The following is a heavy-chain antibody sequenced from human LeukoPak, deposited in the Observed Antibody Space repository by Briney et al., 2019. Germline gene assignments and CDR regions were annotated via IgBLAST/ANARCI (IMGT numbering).Heavy chain of an antibody. CDR3: ARHVVVVPDYYYYMDV. Sequence: GESLKISCKGSGYSFTSYWIGWVRQMPGKGLEWMGLIYPGDSDTRYSPSFQGQVTISADKSISTAYLQWSSLKASDTAMYYCARHVVVVPDYYYYMDVWGKGTTVTVSS. V-gene: IGHV5-51*01. CDR2: IYPGDSDT. D-gene: IGHD2-2*01. CDR1: GYSFTSYW. J-gene: IGHJ6*03.